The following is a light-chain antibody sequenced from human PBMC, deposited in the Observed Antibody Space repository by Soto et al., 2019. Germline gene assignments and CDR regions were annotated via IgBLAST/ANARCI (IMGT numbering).Light chain of an antibody. CDR3: QTWGTGIRV. CDR2: LNSAGSH. CDR1: SGHSSYA. J-gene: IGLJ3*02. Sequence: QSVLTQSPSASASLGASVKLTCTLSSGHSSYAIAWHQQQPGKGPRYLMNLNSAGSHNKGDGIPDRFSGSSSGAERYLTISSLQSEDEADYYCQTWGTGIRVFGGGTQLTVL. V-gene: IGLV4-69*01.